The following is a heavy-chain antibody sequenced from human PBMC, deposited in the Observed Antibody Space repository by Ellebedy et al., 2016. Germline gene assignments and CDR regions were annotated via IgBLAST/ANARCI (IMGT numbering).Heavy chain of an antibody. D-gene: IGHD6-13*01. CDR3: ARGRSSSWYLRGGMDV. CDR1: GFTFSSYD. V-gene: IGHV3-13*01. Sequence: GGSLRLSCAASGFTFSSYDMYWVRQATGKGLEWVSAIGTAGDTYYPGSVKGRFTISRENAKNSLYLQMNSLRAGDTAVYYCARGRSSSWYLRGGMDVWGQGTTVTVSS. CDR2: IGTAGDT. J-gene: IGHJ6*02.